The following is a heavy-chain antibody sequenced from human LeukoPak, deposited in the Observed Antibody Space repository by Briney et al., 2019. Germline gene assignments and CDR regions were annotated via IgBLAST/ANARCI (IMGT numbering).Heavy chain of an antibody. J-gene: IGHJ6*03. Sequence: SETLSLTCTVSGGSISSYYWSWIRQPPGKGLEWIGYIYYSGSTNYNPSLKSRVTISVDTSKNQFSLKLSSVTAADTAVYYCARSAAGYYYYYYMDVWAKGPRSPSP. D-gene: IGHD6-13*01. V-gene: IGHV4-59*01. CDR1: GGSISSYY. CDR2: IYYSGST. CDR3: ARSAAGYYYYYYMDV.